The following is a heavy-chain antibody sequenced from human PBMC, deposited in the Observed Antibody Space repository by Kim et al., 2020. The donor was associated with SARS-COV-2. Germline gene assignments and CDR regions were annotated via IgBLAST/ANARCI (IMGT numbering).Heavy chain of an antibody. CDR2: ISSSSSYI. CDR1: GFTFSSYS. CDR3: ARDVGWELSYAEYFQH. V-gene: IGHV3-21*01. J-gene: IGHJ1*01. D-gene: IGHD1-26*01. Sequence: GGSLRLSCAASGFTFSSYSMNWVRQAPGKGLEWVSSISSSSSYIYYADSVKGRFTISRDNAKNSLYLQMNSLRAEDTAVYYCARDVGWELSYAEYFQHWGQGTLVTVSS.